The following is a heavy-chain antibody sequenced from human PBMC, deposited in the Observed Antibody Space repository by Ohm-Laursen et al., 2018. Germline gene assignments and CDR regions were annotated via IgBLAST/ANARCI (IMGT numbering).Heavy chain of an antibody. CDR2: INPSGGST. CDR3: AREYCSSTSCYKWDV. CDR1: GFTFTDYY. J-gene: IGHJ6*02. D-gene: IGHD2-2*02. V-gene: IGHV1-46*01. Sequence: GSSVKVSCKASGFTFTDYYFHWVRQAPGQGLEWMGIINPSGGSTSYAQKFQGRVTITADKSTSTAYVELSSLRSEDTAVYYCAREYCSSTSCYKWDVWGQGTTVTVSS.